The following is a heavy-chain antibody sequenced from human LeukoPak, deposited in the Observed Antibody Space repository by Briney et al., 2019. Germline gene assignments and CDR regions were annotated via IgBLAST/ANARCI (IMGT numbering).Heavy chain of an antibody. Sequence: SETLSLTCAVSGYSISSGYYWGWIRQPPGKGLEWIGYIYYSGSTNYNPSLKSRVTISVDTSKNQFSLKLSSVTAADTAVYYCASMPYGDYANWFDPWGQGTLVTVSS. J-gene: IGHJ5*02. D-gene: IGHD4-17*01. CDR2: IYYSGST. V-gene: IGHV4-61*01. CDR3: ASMPYGDYANWFDP. CDR1: GYSISSGYY.